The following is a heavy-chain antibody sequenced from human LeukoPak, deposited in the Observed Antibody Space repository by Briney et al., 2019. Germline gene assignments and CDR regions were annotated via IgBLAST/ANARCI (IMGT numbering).Heavy chain of an antibody. CDR2: INADGSEK. Sequence: GGSLRLSCAASGFSFSTYWMNWVRQAPGKGLEWVANINADGSEKNVVDSVKGRFTISRDNAKNSLYLQINSLRDEDTAVYYCARGWQYLVFPGDYWGQGTLVTVSS. D-gene: IGHD6-13*01. CDR3: ARGWQYLVFPGDY. J-gene: IGHJ4*02. V-gene: IGHV3-7*01. CDR1: GFSFSTYW.